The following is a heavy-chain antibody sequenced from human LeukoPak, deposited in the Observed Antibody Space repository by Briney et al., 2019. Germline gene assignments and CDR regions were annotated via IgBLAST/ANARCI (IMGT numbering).Heavy chain of an antibody. Sequence: PGGSLRLSCAASGFTFDDYGMSWVRQAPGKGLEWVSGINWNGDSTGYADSVKGRFTISRDNAKNSLYLQMNSLRAEDTALYYCARAEYGYYYYYMDVWGKGTTVTVSS. V-gene: IGHV3-20*04. D-gene: IGHD2/OR15-2a*01. CDR3: ARAEYGYYYYYMDV. CDR2: INWNGDST. J-gene: IGHJ6*03. CDR1: GFTFDDYG.